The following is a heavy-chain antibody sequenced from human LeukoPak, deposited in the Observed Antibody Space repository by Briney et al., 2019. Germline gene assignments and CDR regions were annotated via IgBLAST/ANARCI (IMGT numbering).Heavy chain of an antibody. Sequence: ASVKVSCKASGYTFTAYYVHWVRQAPGQGLEWMGWIHPNSGGTKYAQNFQGRVTMTRDTSISTAYMELNSLRSDDTAVYYCARGDIYWDYWGQGTQVTVSS. CDR1: GYTFTAYY. CDR3: ARGDIYWDY. D-gene: IGHD2-15*01. CDR2: IHPNSGGT. J-gene: IGHJ4*02. V-gene: IGHV1-2*02.